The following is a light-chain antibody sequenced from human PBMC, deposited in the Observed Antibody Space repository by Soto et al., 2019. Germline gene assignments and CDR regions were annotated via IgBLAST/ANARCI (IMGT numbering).Light chain of an antibody. Sequence: QSVLTQPASVSGSPGQSITISCTGTSSDVGGYNYVSWYQQHPGKAPKLMIYEVSKRPSGVSNRLSGSKSGKTASLTISALLAEDEADYYCSSYTSSSTLVFGTGTKVTVL. V-gene: IGLV2-14*01. J-gene: IGLJ1*01. CDR3: SSYTSSSTLV. CDR1: SSDVGGYNY. CDR2: EVS.